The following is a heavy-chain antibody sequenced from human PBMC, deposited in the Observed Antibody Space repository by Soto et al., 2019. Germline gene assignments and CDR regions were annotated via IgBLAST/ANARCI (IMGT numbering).Heavy chain of an antibody. CDR1: GGSISGYD. Sequence: QVQLQESGPGLVKPSETLSLTCTLYGGSISGYDCSWIRQPAVSRLEWIGRIYASGNTNKNPSLKSRVTISVNTSNNQFSLRLNSVTAEDTDVYYGASVGRKMATVNTAAFDVWGQGPNVTVSS. CDR3: ASVGRKMATVNTAAFDV. J-gene: IGHJ3*01. CDR2: IYASGNT. V-gene: IGHV4-4*07. D-gene: IGHD5-12*01.